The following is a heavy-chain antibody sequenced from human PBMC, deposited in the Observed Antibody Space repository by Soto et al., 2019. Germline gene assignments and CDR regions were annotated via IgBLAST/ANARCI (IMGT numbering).Heavy chain of an antibody. CDR2: ISAYNGNT. CDR1: GYTFTSYG. J-gene: IGHJ4*02. V-gene: IGHV1-18*01. Sequence: ASVKVSCKASGYTFTSYGISWVRQAPGQGLEWMGWISAYNGNTNYAQKLQGRVTMTTDTSTSTAYMELSSLRSEDTAVYYCARDRRDGYNPSFVYWGQGTLVTVSS. D-gene: IGHD5-12*01. CDR3: ARDRRDGYNPSFVY.